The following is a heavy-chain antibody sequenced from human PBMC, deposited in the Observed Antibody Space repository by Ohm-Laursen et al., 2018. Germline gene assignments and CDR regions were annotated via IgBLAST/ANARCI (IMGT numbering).Heavy chain of an antibody. CDR1: GFTFSDYY. CDR3: ARLATGSSSYYFDY. D-gene: IGHD3-10*01. J-gene: IGHJ4*02. Sequence: SLRLSCAASGFTFSDYYMSWFRRAPGKGLEWVSYINKAGTTVYYADSVKGRFTISRDNAKKSLYLEMNSLRAEDTAVYYCARLATGSSSYYFDYWGQGTLVTVSS. V-gene: IGHV3-11*04. CDR2: INKAGTTV.